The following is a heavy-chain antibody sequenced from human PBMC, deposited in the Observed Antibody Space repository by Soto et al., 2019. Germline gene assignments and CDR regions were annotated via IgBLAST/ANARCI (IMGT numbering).Heavy chain of an antibody. CDR3: ARIILTGYYGLEP. J-gene: IGHJ5*02. Sequence: QVQLQESGPGLVKPSETLSLTCSVSGDSLTSYYWTWVRQPPGKGLEWIGYIYYTGKTNYNASLNSRVTISMDLSKNQFSLELRSLTAADTAVYYCARIILTGYYGLEPWGKGTLVIVSA. V-gene: IGHV4-59*03. CDR2: IYYTGKT. CDR1: GDSLTSYY. D-gene: IGHD3-9*01.